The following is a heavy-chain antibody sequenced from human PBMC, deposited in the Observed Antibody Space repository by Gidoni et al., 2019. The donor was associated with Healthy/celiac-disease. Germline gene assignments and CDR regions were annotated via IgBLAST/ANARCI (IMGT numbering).Heavy chain of an antibody. CDR3: ARGRYGRITIFGVVKKNNWFDP. Sequence: QVQLQQWGAGLLKPSETLSLTCAVYGGSFSGYYWSWLRQPPGKGLEWIGESNHSGSTNYNPSLKSRVTISVDTSKNQFSLKLSSVTAADTAVYYCARGRYGRITIFGVVKKNNWFDPWGQGTLVTVSS. J-gene: IGHJ5*02. V-gene: IGHV4-34*01. D-gene: IGHD3-3*01. CDR1: GGSFSGYY. CDR2: SNHSGST.